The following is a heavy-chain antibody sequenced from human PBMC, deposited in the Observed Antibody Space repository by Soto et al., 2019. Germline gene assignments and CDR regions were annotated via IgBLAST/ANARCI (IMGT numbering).Heavy chain of an antibody. V-gene: IGHV3-49*03. Sequence: SLRLSCTASGFTLGDYAMSWFRQAPGKGLEWVGFIRSKAYGGTTEYAASVKGRFTSSRDDSKSIAYLQMNSMKTEDTAVYSCTRGAGRLIWGQGTLVTVSS. CDR2: IRSKAYGGTT. D-gene: IGHD1-26*01. CDR1: GFTLGDYA. CDR3: TRGAGRLI. J-gene: IGHJ4*02.